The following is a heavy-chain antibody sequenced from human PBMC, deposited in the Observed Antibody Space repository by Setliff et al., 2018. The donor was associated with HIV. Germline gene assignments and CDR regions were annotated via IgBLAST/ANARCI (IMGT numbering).Heavy chain of an antibody. Sequence: ASVKVSCKASGGTFSMFAISWVRQAPGQGLEWMGKIFVGDSTTHYARKFQGRVTLTSDTSTNTVYMELSSLRSEDTAVYYCAREGPKTYYFDYWGQGTLVTVSS. V-gene: IGHV1-46*01. CDR3: AREGPKTYYFDY. J-gene: IGHJ4*02. CDR2: IFVGDSTT. CDR1: GGTFSMFA.